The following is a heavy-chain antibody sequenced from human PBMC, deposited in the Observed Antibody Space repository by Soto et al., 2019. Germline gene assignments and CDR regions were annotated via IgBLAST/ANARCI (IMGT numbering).Heavy chain of an antibody. CDR1: GFTFSSYG. CDR3: ARDHGMDV. CDR2: IWDDGSNK. Sequence: QVQLVESGGGVVQPGRSLRLSCAASGFTFSSYGIHWVRQAPGRGLEWVAVIWDDGSNKYYADSVKVRFTISRDNSKNSLYLQMNTLRAEDTAVYYCARDHGMDVWGQGTTVTVSS. V-gene: IGHV3-33*01. J-gene: IGHJ6*02.